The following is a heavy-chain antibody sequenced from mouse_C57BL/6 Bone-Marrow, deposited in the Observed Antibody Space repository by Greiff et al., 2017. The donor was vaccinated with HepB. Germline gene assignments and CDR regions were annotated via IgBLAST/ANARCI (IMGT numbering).Heavy chain of an antibody. CDR2: INPYNGDT. D-gene: IGHD2-3*01. J-gene: IGHJ3*01. Sequence: VQLQQSGPELVKPGDSVKISCKASGYSFTGYFMNWVMQSHGKSLEWIGRINPYNGDTFYNQKFKGKATLTVDKSSSTAHMELRSLTSEDSAVYYCARAGSWGGYFWFAYWGQGTLVTVSA. CDR1: GYSFTGYF. V-gene: IGHV1-20*01. CDR3: ARAGSWGGYFWFAY.